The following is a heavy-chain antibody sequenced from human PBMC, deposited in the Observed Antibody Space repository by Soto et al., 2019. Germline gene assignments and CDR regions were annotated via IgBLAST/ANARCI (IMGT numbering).Heavy chain of an antibody. CDR3: AKAYLVGPSEQPYYFDY. Sequence: GGSLRLSCAASGFTFSNYAMTWVLPGPGEGLERVSGISGSGGRSYYADSVKGRFTISRAQSKSTLYLQMNSLRAEATAVYYRAKAYLVGPSEQPYYFDYWGRGTLVTVSS. J-gene: IGHJ4*02. D-gene: IGHD6-13*01. CDR2: ISGSGGRS. CDR1: GFTFSNYA. V-gene: IGHV3-23*01.